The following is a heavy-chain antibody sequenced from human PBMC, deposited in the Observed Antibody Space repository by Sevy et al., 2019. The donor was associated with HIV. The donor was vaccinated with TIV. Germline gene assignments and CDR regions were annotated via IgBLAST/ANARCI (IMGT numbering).Heavy chain of an antibody. CDR1: GLTFSNYW. D-gene: IGHD6-6*01. CDR3: AKVRSSSTPTDRKYYYYGMDV. Sequence: GGSLRLSCVVSGLTFSNYWMTWVRQAPGKGLEWVANIKEDGSEKYYLFSVKDRFTISRDNSKNTLYLQMNSLRAEDTAVYYCAKVRSSSTPTDRKYYYYGMDVWGQGTTVTVSS. V-gene: IGHV3-7*01. J-gene: IGHJ6*02. CDR2: IKEDGSEK.